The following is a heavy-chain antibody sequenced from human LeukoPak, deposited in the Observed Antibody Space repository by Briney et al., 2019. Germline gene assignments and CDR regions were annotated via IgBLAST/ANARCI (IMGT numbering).Heavy chain of an antibody. Sequence: SETLSLTCTVSGGSISSYYWSWIRQPPGKGLEWIGSLYYSGSTYYNPSLQSRVTISVDTSKNKVSLKLTSVTAADTAVYYCARASSSAKWFDPWGQGTLVTVPS. CDR3: ARASSSAKWFDP. V-gene: IGHV4-59*12. D-gene: IGHD3-10*01. CDR1: GGSISSYY. CDR2: LYYSGST. J-gene: IGHJ5*02.